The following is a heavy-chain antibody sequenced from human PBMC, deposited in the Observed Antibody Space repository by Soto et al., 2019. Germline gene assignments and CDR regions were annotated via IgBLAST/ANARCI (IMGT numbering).Heavy chain of an antibody. Sequence: ASVKGSGKASGGTFSSYAISWVRQAPGQGREWMGGIILIFGTANYAQNFQGRVTITADESASTAYMELSSLRSEDTAVYYCARDQWEKRWLQRSYGMDVWGQGTTVTVSS. V-gene: IGHV1-69*13. J-gene: IGHJ6*02. CDR1: GGTFSSYA. D-gene: IGHD1-26*01. CDR2: IILIFGTA. CDR3: ARDQWEKRWLQRSYGMDV.